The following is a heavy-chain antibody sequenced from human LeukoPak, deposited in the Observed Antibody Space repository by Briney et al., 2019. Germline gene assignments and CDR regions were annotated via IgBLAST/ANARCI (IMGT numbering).Heavy chain of an antibody. Sequence: PGGSLRLSCAASGFTFSSYAMHWVRQAPGKGLEWVTVISYDGSNKYYADSVKGRFTISRDNSKNTLYLQMNSLRAEDTAVYYCAKDRRVAATYYYYYMDVWGKGTTVTVSS. V-gene: IGHV3-30-3*01. D-gene: IGHD2-15*01. CDR2: ISYDGSNK. CDR3: AKDRRVAATYYYYYMDV. CDR1: GFTFSSYA. J-gene: IGHJ6*03.